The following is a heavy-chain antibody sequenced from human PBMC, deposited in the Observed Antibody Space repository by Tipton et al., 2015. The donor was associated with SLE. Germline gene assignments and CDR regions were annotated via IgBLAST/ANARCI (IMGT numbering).Heavy chain of an antibody. CDR1: GGSISSGGHY. V-gene: IGHV4-31*03. CDR3: ARTWVVVPALFDP. CDR2: IYYSGST. Sequence: TLSLTCTVSGGSISSGGHYWSWIRQHPGKGLEWIGYIYYSGSTFYNPSLNSRVTISVDTSKNQFSLKLTSVTAADTAVYYCARTWVVVPALFDPWGQGTLVTVSS. D-gene: IGHD2-2*01. J-gene: IGHJ5*02.